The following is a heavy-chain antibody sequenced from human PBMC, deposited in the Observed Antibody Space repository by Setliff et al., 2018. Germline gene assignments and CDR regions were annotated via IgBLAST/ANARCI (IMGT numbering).Heavy chain of an antibody. CDR1: GYTFTSYY. CDR3: ARAGDAAAGRKGVFEY. CDR2: INPGGGST. D-gene: IGHD6-13*01. J-gene: IGHJ4*02. Sequence: ASVKVSCKASGYTFTSYYMYWVRQAPGQGPAWMGTINPGGGSTSYAERFQDRITLTRNTSTSTIYMEMSSLTSEDTAMYYCARAGDAAAGRKGVFEYWGQGSRVTAPQ. V-gene: IGHV1-46*01.